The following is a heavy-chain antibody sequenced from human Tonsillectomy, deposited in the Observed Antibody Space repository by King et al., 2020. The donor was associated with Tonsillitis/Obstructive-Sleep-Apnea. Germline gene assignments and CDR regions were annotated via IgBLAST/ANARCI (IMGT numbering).Heavy chain of an antibody. D-gene: IGHD1-26*01. CDR2: IYYSGSA. CDR1: GGSISSYY. J-gene: IGHJ3*02. CDR3: ARERSSGSSYAFDI. V-gene: IGHV4-59*01. Sequence: VQLQESGPGLVKPSETLSLTCTVSGGSISSYYWSWSRQPPGKGLEWIGNIYYSGSASYNPSLKSRVTISVDTPKNHFSLELSSVTAADTAVYYCARERSSGSSYAFDIWGQGTMVTVSS.